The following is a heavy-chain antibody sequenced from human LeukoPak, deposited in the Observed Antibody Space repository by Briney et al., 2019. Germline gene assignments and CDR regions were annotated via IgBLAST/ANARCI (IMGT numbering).Heavy chain of an antibody. CDR1: AGSISSYY. J-gene: IGHJ4*02. Sequence: SETLSLTCTVSAGSISSYYWSWIRQPPGKGLEWIGYIYYSGSTNYNPSLKSRVPLSVDTSKNQFSLKLSSVTAADTAVYYCARTRYSYGPPLPYYWGQGTLVTVSS. D-gene: IGHD5-18*01. CDR3: ARTRYSYGPPLPYY. CDR2: IYYSGST. V-gene: IGHV4-59*01.